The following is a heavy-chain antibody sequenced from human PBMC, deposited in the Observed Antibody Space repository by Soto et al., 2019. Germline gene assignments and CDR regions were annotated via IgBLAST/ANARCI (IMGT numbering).Heavy chain of an antibody. CDR3: AKACRQDWEQDGYYGKDD. D-gene: IGHD3-9*01. CDR2: ISGSGANT. V-gene: IGHV3-23*01. Sequence: PGVSLRLSCAPCGFLFSNYAMSWGRQAPGKGPERDSSISGSGANTFYADSVKGRFTISRDKSKNILYLQMSSLKAEDTDLYYCAKACRQDWEQDGYYGKDDWGEGTRVTVSS. J-gene: IGHJ6*04. CDR1: GFLFSNYA.